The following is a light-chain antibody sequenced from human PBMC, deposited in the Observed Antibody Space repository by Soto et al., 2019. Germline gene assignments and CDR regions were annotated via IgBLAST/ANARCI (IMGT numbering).Light chain of an antibody. J-gene: IGKJ1*01. CDR1: QSISSW. CDR2: DAS. V-gene: IGKV1-5*01. Sequence: DIQMTQSPSTLSASVGDRVTITCRASQSISSWLAWYQQKPGKAPKLLIYDASSLESGVPSRFSGSGSGTEFTLTIISLQPDDFATYYCKQYNSYRTFGQGTKVDIK. CDR3: KQYNSYRT.